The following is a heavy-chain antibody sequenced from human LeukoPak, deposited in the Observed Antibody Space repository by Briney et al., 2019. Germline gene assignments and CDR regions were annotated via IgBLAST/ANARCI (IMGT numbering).Heavy chain of an antibody. CDR2: ISNNGGYT. V-gene: IGHV3-23*01. CDR1: GFTFSSSA. CDR3: AKQLGYCSDGSCYFPY. J-gene: IGHJ4*02. D-gene: IGHD2-15*01. Sequence: GGSLRLSCAASGFTFSSSAMSWVPQAPGKGLEWVSAISNNGGYTYYADSVQGRFTISRDNTKSTLCLQMNSLRAEDTAVYYCAKQLGYCSDGSCYFPYWGQGTLVTVSS.